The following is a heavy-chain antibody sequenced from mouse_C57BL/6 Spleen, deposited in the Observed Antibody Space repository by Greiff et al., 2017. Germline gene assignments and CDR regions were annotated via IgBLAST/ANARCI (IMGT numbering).Heavy chain of an antibody. CDR3: ARKGDYYGRNAMDY. CDR1: GYAFSSSW. D-gene: IGHD1-1*01. J-gene: IGHJ4*01. V-gene: IGHV1-82*01. CDR2: IYPGDGDT. Sequence: VQLQQSGPELVKPGASVKISCKASGYAFSSSWMNWVKQRPGKGLEWIGRIYPGDGDTNYNGKFKGKATLTADKSSSTAYMQRSSLTSEDSAVYFCARKGDYYGRNAMDYWGQGTSVTVSS.